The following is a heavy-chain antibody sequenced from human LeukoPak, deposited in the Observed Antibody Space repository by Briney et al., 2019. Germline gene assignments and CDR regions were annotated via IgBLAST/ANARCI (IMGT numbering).Heavy chain of an antibody. J-gene: IGHJ5*02. D-gene: IGHD2-2*02. Sequence: GGSLRLSCAASGFTFSSYAMSWVRQAPGKGLEWVSAISGSGGSTYYADSVKGRFTIYRDNSKNTLYLQMNSLRAEDTAVYYCASPQGPAAIAWFDPWGQGTLVTVSS. CDR1: GFTFSSYA. CDR3: ASPQGPAAIAWFDP. CDR2: ISGSGGST. V-gene: IGHV3-23*01.